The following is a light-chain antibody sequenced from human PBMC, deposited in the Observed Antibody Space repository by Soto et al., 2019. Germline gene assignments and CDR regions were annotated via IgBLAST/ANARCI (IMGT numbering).Light chain of an antibody. CDR2: EVS. Sequence: QSVLTQPASVSGSPGQSITISCTGTSSDVGSYNLVSWYQQHPGKAPELMIYEVSKRPSGVSNRFSGSKSGNTASLTISGLQAEDEAEYYCCSYAGSSTLVFGGGTKLTVL. J-gene: IGLJ2*01. CDR1: SSDVGSYNL. V-gene: IGLV2-23*02. CDR3: CSYAGSSTLV.